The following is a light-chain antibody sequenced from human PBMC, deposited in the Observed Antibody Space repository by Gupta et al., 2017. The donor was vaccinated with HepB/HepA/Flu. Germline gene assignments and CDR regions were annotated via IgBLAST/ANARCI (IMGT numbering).Light chain of an antibody. Sequence: DIQMTQSPSSLSASVIDRVTITCRASQSISSYLNWYQQKPGKAPKLLIYAASSLQSGVPSRFSGSGSGTDFTLTISRLQPEDFATYYCQQSYSTLWTFGQGTKVEIK. CDR2: AAS. CDR3: QQSYSTLWT. CDR1: QSISSY. J-gene: IGKJ1*01. V-gene: IGKV1-39*01.